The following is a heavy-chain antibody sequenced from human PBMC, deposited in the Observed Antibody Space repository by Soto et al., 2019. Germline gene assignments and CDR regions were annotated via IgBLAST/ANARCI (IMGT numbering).Heavy chain of an antibody. CDR1: GGSVSSGSYY. CDR2: IYNSVST. Sequence: SDTLSLTCTVAGGSVSSGSYYRSWIRQPPGKGLEWIGYIYNSVSTNYNPSLKSRVTISVDTSKNHFSLRMSSVTAADTAVYYCARESDSGSYYFDYWGRGTLVTASS. J-gene: IGHJ4*02. V-gene: IGHV4-61*03. D-gene: IGHD3-10*01. CDR3: ARESDSGSYYFDY.